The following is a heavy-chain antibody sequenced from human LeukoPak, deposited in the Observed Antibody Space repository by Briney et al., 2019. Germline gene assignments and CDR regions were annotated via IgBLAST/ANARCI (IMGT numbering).Heavy chain of an antibody. CDR1: GFTFSSYG. CDR3: AKFSAGSPWDY. Sequence: GGSLRLSCAASGFTFSSYGMHWVRQAPGKGLEWVAVISYDGSNKYYADSVKGRFTISRDNSKNTLNLQMNSLRAEDTAVYYCAKFSAGSPWDYWGQGTLVTVSS. D-gene: IGHD1-26*01. CDR2: ISYDGSNK. V-gene: IGHV3-30*18. J-gene: IGHJ4*02.